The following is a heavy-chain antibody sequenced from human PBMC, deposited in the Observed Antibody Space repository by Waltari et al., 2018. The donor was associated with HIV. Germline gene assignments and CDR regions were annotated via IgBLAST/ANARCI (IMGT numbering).Heavy chain of an antibody. CDR2: ISYQGVT. V-gene: IGHV4-31*01. D-gene: IGHD3-16*01. CDR1: GASISSGNFS. Sequence: QVQLRESGPGLVKPSETLSLTRTVYGASISSGNFSWSWIRQQPEKGLEWLGYISYQGVTYNNPSLKNPISISADTSNNQFSLRLNSVTAADTAVYYCARVRLNPRGYFDNWGQGTQVTVSS. J-gene: IGHJ4*02. CDR3: ARVRLNPRGYFDN.